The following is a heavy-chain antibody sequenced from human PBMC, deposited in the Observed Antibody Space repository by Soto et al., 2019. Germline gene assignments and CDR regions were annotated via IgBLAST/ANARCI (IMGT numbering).Heavy chain of an antibody. J-gene: IGHJ4*02. D-gene: IGHD6-19*01. Sequence: GGSLRLSCAASGFTFSSYAMIWVRQAPGKGLEWVSAISGSGGSTYYADSVKGRFTISRDNSKNTLYLQMNSLRAEDTAVYYCAKGSGWTRPSDWYYFDYWGQGTLVTVSS. V-gene: IGHV3-23*01. CDR2: ISGSGGST. CDR3: AKGSGWTRPSDWYYFDY. CDR1: GFTFSSYA.